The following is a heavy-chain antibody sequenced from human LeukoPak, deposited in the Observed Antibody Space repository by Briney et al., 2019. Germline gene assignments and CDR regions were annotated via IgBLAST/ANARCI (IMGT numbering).Heavy chain of an antibody. J-gene: IGHJ4*02. Sequence: PSETLSLTCAVYGGSFSGCYWTWIRQPPGKGLEWIGEINHSGSTTYNPSLKSRVTMSVDTSKNQFSLKLSSVTAADTAVYYCARVPLYNFWTARTFFDSWGQGTLVTVSS. CDR3: ARVPLYNFWTARTFFDS. CDR2: INHSGST. D-gene: IGHD3/OR15-3a*01. CDR1: GGSFSGCY. V-gene: IGHV4-34*01.